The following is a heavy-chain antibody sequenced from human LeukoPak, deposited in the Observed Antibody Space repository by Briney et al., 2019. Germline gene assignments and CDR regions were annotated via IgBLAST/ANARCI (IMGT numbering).Heavy chain of an antibody. V-gene: IGHV3-30*02. J-gene: IGHJ4*02. CDR2: IRYDGSNK. CDR1: GFTFSSYG. Sequence: GGSLRLSCAASGFTFSSYGMHWVRQAPGKGLEWVAFIRYDGSNKYYADSVKGRFTISRDNSKNTLYLQMNSLRAEDTAVYYCARSGSYYYDSSGLSYYFDYWGQGTLVTVSS. D-gene: IGHD3-22*01. CDR3: ARSGSYYYDSSGLSYYFDY.